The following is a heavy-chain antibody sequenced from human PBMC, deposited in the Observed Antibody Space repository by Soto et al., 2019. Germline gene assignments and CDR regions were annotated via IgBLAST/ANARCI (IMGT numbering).Heavy chain of an antibody. CDR2: ISAYNGNT. V-gene: IGHV1-18*01. D-gene: IGHD3-9*01. CDR3: ARDLEDYDILTGYYMPHYMDV. CDR1: VYTFASYG. J-gene: IGHJ6*03. Sequence: GASVKVSCKASVYTFASYGISWVRLAPGQGLEWMGWISAYNGNTNYAQKLQGRVTMTTDTSTSTAYMELRSLRSDDTAVYYCARDLEDYDILTGYYMPHYMDVWGKGTTVTVSS.